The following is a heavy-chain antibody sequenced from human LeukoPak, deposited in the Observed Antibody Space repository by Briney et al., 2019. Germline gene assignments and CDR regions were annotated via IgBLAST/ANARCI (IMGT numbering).Heavy chain of an antibody. CDR3: AKGPTGTRFDY. CDR2: ISGSGGST. Sequence: GGSLRLSCAASGFTFSDYYMSWVRQAPGKGLEWVSAISGSGGSTYYADSVKGRFTISRDNSKNTLCLQMNSLRAEDTAVYYCAKGPTGTRFDYWGQGTLVTVSS. CDR1: GFTFSDYY. D-gene: IGHD1-7*01. V-gene: IGHV3-23*01. J-gene: IGHJ4*02.